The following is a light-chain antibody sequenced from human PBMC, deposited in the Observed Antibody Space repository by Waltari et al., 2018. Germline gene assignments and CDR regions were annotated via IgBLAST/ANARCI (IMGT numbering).Light chain of an antibody. CDR3: QPTNGFPLT. J-gene: IGKJ4*01. CDR2: DAS. V-gene: IGKV1-12*01. Sequence: DIQMTQSPSSLSASVGDRVTITCQASLAMSTWLAWYQQKPGKAPKLLIYDASKLKSGVPSRFSGSGSGTDFTLTISSLQPEDFATYYCQPTNGFPLTFGGGTKVEIK. CDR1: LAMSTW.